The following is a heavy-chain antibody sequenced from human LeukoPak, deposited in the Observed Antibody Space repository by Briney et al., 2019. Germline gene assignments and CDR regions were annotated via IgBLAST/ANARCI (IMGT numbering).Heavy chain of an antibody. J-gene: IGHJ6*02. Sequence: SQTLSLTCTVSGGSISSGDYYWSWIRQPPGKGLEWIGYIYYSGSTSYNPSLKSRVTISVDTSKNQFSLKLSSVTAADTAVYYCARDFRPAYGMDVWGRGTTVTVSS. V-gene: IGHV4-30-4*01. CDR3: ARDFRPAYGMDV. CDR1: GGSISSGDYY. CDR2: IYYSGST.